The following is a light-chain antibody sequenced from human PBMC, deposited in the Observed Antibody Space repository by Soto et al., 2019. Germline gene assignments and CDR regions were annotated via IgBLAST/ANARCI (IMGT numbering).Light chain of an antibody. Sequence: AIQMTQSPSSQSASVGDRVTITCRASQAIRNDLGWYQQKPGKAPKLLIYAASSLQSGVPSRFSGSRSGTDFTLTISSLQAEDFATYYCLQDYNYPPTFGQGTRLAIK. J-gene: IGKJ5*01. CDR1: QAIRND. CDR2: AAS. V-gene: IGKV1-6*02. CDR3: LQDYNYPPT.